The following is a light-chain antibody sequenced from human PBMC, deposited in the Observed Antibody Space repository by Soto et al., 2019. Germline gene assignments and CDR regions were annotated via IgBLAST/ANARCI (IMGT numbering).Light chain of an antibody. CDR2: DAS. Sequence: DIQMTQSPSSLSASIGDRVTITCQASQDVSHFLNWFQQRPGKAPKLLIYDASTLERGVPSRFSGRGSGSRFTFTITSLQPEDIATYYCQQSYSTPYTFGLGTKLEIK. CDR1: QDVSHF. V-gene: IGKV1-33*01. J-gene: IGKJ2*01. CDR3: QQSYSTPYT.